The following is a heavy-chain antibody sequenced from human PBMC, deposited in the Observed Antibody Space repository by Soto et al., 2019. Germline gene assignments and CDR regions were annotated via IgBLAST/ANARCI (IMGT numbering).Heavy chain of an antibody. V-gene: IGHV2-5*02. Sequence: QITLKGSGPTLVKPTQTLTLTCTFSGFSLSTSGVGVGWIRQPPGKALEWLALIYWDDDKRYSPSLKSRLTLTNDSYKNQLVLTMHNMDPVDTATYYCARRIAAAGTFWFDPWGQGTLVTVSS. CDR2: IYWDDDK. CDR1: GFSLSTSGVG. J-gene: IGHJ5*02. CDR3: ARRIAAAGTFWFDP. D-gene: IGHD6-13*01.